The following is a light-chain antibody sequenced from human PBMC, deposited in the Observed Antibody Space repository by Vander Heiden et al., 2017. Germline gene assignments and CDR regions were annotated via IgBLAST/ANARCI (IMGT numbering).Light chain of an antibody. J-gene: IGKJ2*01. CDR1: QSVLYSSNNKNY. CDR2: WAS. CDR3: QQYYSTPYT. Sequence: IVMTQPPDSLPGSLGERATINCKSSQSVLYSSNNKNYLAWYQQKPGQPPNLLIYWASTRESGVPDRFSGSGSGTDFTLTISSLQAEDVAVYYCQQYYSTPYTFGQGTKLEIK. V-gene: IGKV4-1*01.